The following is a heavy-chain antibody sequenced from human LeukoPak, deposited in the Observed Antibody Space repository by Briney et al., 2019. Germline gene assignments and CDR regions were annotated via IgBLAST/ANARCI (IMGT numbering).Heavy chain of an antibody. V-gene: IGHV3-30*18. J-gene: IGHJ4*02. D-gene: IGHD1-7*01. CDR1: GFAFSSYG. CDR3: AKEHVLKGTADF. Sequence: GGSLRLSCAASGFAFSSYGIHWVRQAPGKGLDWVGVVSYDGSNKYYADSVKGRFIISRDNSKNTLYLQMNGLRVEDTAVYYCAKEHVLKGTADFWGQGTRVTGSS. CDR2: VSYDGSNK.